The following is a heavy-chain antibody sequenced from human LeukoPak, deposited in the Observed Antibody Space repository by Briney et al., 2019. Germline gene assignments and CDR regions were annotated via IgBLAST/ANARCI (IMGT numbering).Heavy chain of an antibody. CDR1: GGSISNGGYF. Sequence: PSETLSLTCTVSGGSISNGGYFWGWIRQHPGKGLEWIGYIYSSGNAYYNPSLKSRVSMSVDTSKSQFSLKLSSVTAADTAVYFCARGTQTGADAFDIWGQGTVVTVSS. J-gene: IGHJ3*02. CDR3: ARGTQTGADAFDI. V-gene: IGHV4-31*03. D-gene: IGHD1-14*01. CDR2: IYSSGNA.